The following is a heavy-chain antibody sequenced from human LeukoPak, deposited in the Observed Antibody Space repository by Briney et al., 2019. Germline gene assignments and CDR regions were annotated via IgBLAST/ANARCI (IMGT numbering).Heavy chain of an antibody. CDR2: IYFSGST. D-gene: IGHD3-10*01. CDR3: ARGARGTMVRGLMDV. Sequence: SETLSLTCTVSGGSISSSSYYWGWIRQPPGKGLEWIGSIYFSGSTYYSPSLKSRVIISVDTSKNQFSLKLSSVTAADTAVYYCARGARGTMVRGLMDVWGKGTTVTVSS. V-gene: IGHV4-39*07. J-gene: IGHJ6*03. CDR1: GGSISSSSYY.